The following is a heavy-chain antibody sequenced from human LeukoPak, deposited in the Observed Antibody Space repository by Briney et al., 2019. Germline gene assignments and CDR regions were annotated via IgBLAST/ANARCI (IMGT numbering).Heavy chain of an antibody. J-gene: IGHJ4*02. Sequence: GASLKVSCKASGYTFTSYDIKWVRQATGQGLEWMGWMNPNSGNTGYAQKFQGRVTMTRDTSISTAYMELSSLTSEDTAVYYCARLGIYDGNSYGSFWGQGTLVTVSS. CDR1: GYTFTSYD. CDR3: ARLGIYDGNSYGSF. D-gene: IGHD5-18*01. V-gene: IGHV1-8*01. CDR2: MNPNSGNT.